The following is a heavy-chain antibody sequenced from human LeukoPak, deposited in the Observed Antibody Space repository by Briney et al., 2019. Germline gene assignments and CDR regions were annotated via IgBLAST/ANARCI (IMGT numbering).Heavy chain of an antibody. CDR2: ISGSGGST. J-gene: IGHJ5*02. CDR3: AKDSAYSSGWYWFDP. CDR1: GFTFSSYA. V-gene: IGHV3-23*01. Sequence: GGSLRLSCAASGFTFSSYAMSWVRQAPGKGLEWVSAISGSGGSTYYADFVKGRFTISRDNSKNTLYLQMNSLRAEDTALYYCAKDSAYSSGWYWFDPWGQGTLVTVSS. D-gene: IGHD6-19*01.